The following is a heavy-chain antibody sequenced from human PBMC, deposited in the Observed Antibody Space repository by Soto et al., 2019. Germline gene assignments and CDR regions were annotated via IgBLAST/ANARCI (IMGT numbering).Heavy chain of an antibody. CDR2: ISAYNGNT. CDR1: GYTFTSYG. Sequence: QVQLVQSGAKVKKPGASVKVSCKASGYTFTSYGISWVRQAPGQGLEWMGWISAYNGNTNYAQKLQGRVTMTTDTSTSTAYMELRSLRSDDTAVYYCARDGVVVVPAAISSDYYYGMDVWGQGTTVTVSS. J-gene: IGHJ6*02. D-gene: IGHD2-2*01. CDR3: ARDGVVVVPAAISSDYYYGMDV. V-gene: IGHV1-18*01.